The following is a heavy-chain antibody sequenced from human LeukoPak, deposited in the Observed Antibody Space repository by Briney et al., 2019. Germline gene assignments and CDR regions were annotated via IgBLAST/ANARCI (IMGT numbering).Heavy chain of an antibody. V-gene: IGHV3-23*01. CDR3: ARAIGIGAALDY. D-gene: IGHD6-13*01. J-gene: IGHJ4*02. CDR1: GFTFSSYA. CDR2: ISGSGGST. Sequence: PGASLRLSCAASGFTFSSYAMSWVRQAPGKGLEWVSAISGSGGSTYYADSVKGRFTISRDNSKNTLYLQMNSLRAEDTAVYYCARAIGIGAALDYWGQGTLVTVSS.